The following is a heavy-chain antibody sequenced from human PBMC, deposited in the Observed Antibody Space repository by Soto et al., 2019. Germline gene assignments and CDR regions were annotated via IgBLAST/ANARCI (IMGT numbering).Heavy chain of an antibody. Sequence: ASETLSLTCTLSGASITYGGYSWSWIRQPPGKDLEWLGYISHLESTFYNPSLQSRLTLSIDRSKNQFSLKLASMTAADTAVYYCARGGGYDPFDYWGQGTLVTVSS. V-gene: IGHV4-30-2*01. D-gene: IGHD5-12*01. CDR1: GASITYGGYS. J-gene: IGHJ4*02. CDR3: ARGGGYDPFDY. CDR2: ISHLEST.